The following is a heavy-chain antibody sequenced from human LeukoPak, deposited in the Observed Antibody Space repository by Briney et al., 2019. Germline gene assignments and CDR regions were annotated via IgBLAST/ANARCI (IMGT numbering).Heavy chain of an antibody. CDR1: GYTFTSYW. D-gene: IGHD2-2*02. CDR2: IYPGDSDT. Sequence: KVSCKASGYTFTSYWIGWVRQMPGKGLEWMGIIYPGDSDTRYSPSFQGQVTISADKSISTAYLQWSSLKASDTAMYYCAAPWYTAWAFDIWGQGTMVTVSS. J-gene: IGHJ3*02. CDR3: AAPWYTAWAFDI. V-gene: IGHV5-51*01.